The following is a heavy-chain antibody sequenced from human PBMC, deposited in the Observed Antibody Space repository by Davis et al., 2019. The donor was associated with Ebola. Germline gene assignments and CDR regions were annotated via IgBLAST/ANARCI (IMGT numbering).Heavy chain of an antibody. V-gene: IGHV4-39*01. CDR3: ARLFTIFGVVGDWFDP. Sequence: SETLSLTCTVSGGSISSSSYYWGWIRQPPGKGLEWIGSIYYSGSTYYNPSLTSRVTISVDTSKNQFSLKLSSVTAADTAVYYCARLFTIFGVVGDWFDPWGQGTLVTVSS. CDR2: IYYSGST. D-gene: IGHD3-3*01. CDR1: GGSISSSSYY. J-gene: IGHJ5*02.